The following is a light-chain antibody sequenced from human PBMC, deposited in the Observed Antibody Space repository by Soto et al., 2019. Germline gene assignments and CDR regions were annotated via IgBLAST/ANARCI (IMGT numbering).Light chain of an antibody. J-gene: IGLJ3*02. Sequence: QSALTQPASVSGSPGQSLTISCTGISSDVGGYNLVSWYQQHPGRAPKLLMYEGRKRPSGVPSRFSGAKSANTASLTISGLQAEDEADYYCCSYAESSKTWLFGGGTKLTVL. CDR2: EGR. V-gene: IGLV2-23*01. CDR1: SSDVGGYNL. CDR3: CSYAESSKTWL.